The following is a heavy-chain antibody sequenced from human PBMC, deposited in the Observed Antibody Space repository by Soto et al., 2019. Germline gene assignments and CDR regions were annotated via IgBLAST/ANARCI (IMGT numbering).Heavy chain of an antibody. CDR3: AADRDDDYGDYGGWFDP. CDR1: GFTFTSSA. D-gene: IGHD4-17*01. Sequence: SVKVSCKASGFTFTSSAMQWVRQARGQRLEWIGWIVVGSGNTNYAQKFQERVTITRDMSTSTAYMELSSLRSEDTAVYYCAADRDDDYGDYGGWFDPWGQGTLVTVSS. J-gene: IGHJ5*02. CDR2: IVVGSGNT. V-gene: IGHV1-58*02.